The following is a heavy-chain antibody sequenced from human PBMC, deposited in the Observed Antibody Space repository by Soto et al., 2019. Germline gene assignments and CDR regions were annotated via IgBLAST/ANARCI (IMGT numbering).Heavy chain of an antibody. V-gene: IGHV1-18*01. J-gene: IGHJ3*02. D-gene: IGHD3-22*01. Sequence: EASVKVSCKASGYTFTSYGISWVRQAPGQGLEWMGWISAYNGNTNYAQKLQGRVTMTPDTSTSTAYMELRSLRSDDTAVYYCAREGSNYYDSSGYPRVAFDIWGQGTMVTVSS. CDR1: GYTFTSYG. CDR3: AREGSNYYDSSGYPRVAFDI. CDR2: ISAYNGNT.